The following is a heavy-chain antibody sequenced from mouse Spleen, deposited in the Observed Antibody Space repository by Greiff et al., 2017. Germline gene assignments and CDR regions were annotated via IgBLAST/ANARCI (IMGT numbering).Heavy chain of an antibody. CDR1: GFSLTSYG. J-gene: IGHJ4*01. CDR3: ASPLLYLYAMDY. Sequence: QVQLQQSGPGLVQPSQSLSITCTVSGFSLTSYGVHWVRQSPGKGLEWLGVIWSGGSTDYNAAFISRLSISKDNSKSQVFFKMNSLQADDTAIYYCASPLLYLYAMDYWGQGTSVTVSS. CDR2: IWSGGST. V-gene: IGHV2-2*01. D-gene: IGHD2-1*01.